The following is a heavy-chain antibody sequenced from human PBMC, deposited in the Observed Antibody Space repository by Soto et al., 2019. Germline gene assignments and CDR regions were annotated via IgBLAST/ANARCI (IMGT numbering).Heavy chain of an antibody. J-gene: IGHJ5*02. CDR1: GGSISSYY. D-gene: IGHD2-2*01. V-gene: IGHV4-59*01. CDR3: ARDRAYCSSTSCSPGGWFDP. Sequence: QVQLQESGPGLVKPSETLSLTCTVSGGSISSYYWSWIRQPPGKGLEWIGYIYYSGITNYNPSLKSRVTISVDTSKNQFSLKLSSVTAADTAVYYCARDRAYCSSTSCSPGGWFDPWGQGTLVTVSS. CDR2: IYYSGIT.